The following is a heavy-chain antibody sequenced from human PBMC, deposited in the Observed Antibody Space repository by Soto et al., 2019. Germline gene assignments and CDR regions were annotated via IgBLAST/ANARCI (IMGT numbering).Heavy chain of an antibody. CDR2: IYYSGST. D-gene: IGHD3-10*01. CDR1: GGYISSYY. CDR3: ARLLLPTGYFDY. V-gene: IGHV4-59*01. J-gene: IGHJ4*02. Sequence: SETLSLTCTVSGGYISSYYWSWIRQPPGKGLEWIGYIYYSGSTNYNPSLKSRVTISVDTSKNQFSLKLSSVTAADTAVYYCARLLLPTGYFDYWGQGTLVTVSS.